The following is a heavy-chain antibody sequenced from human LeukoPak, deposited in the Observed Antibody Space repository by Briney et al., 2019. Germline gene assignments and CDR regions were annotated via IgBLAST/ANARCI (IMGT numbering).Heavy chain of an antibody. J-gene: IGHJ4*02. CDR2: ISYDGSNK. CDR1: GFTFSSYG. CDR3: AKDRHPAMYYFDY. V-gene: IGHV3-30*18. Sequence: GGSLRLSCAASGFTFSSYGMHWVRQDPGKGLEWVAVISYDGSNKYYADSVKGRFTISRDNSKNTLYLQMNSLRAEDTAVYYCAKDRHPAMYYFDYWGQGTLVTVSS.